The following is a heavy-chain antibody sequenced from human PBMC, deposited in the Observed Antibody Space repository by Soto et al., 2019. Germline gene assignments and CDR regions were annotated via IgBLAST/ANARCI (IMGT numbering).Heavy chain of an antibody. CDR1: GGSFKSGSYS. Sequence: PSETLSLTCTVSGGSFKSGSYSWSWIRQPPGKGLEWIGYVYHTGRNSYNPSLKSRVSISMDTSKNQFSLNLDSVTAADTAVYFCARDFAYFDSWGQGTLVTVSS. CDR3: ARDFAYFDS. V-gene: IGHV4-61*01. D-gene: IGHD3-3*01. CDR2: VYHTGRN. J-gene: IGHJ4*02.